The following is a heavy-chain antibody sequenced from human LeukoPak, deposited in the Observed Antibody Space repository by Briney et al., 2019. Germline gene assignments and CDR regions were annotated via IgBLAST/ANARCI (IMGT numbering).Heavy chain of an antibody. Sequence: GGSLKLSCAASGFTFSNYAMHWVCQAPGKGLEWVAVISFDGSNKYYADSVKGRFTISRDNSKNTLHLQMNSLRAEDTAVYYCAREVRYRYFDYWGQGTLVTVSS. CDR1: GFTFSNYA. V-gene: IGHV3-30-3*01. CDR3: AREVRYRYFDY. D-gene: IGHD2-2*01. CDR2: ISFDGSNK. J-gene: IGHJ4*02.